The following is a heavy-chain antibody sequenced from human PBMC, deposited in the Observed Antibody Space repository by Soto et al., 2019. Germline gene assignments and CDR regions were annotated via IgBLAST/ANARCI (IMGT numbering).Heavy chain of an antibody. CDR2: IHYSGST. Sequence: PSETLSLTCTVSGGSVNSGSYYWSWIRQSPGKGLEWIGYIHYSGSTNYNPSLKSRVTISVDTSKNQFSLRLRSVTAADTAMYYCARDGAPRNYYYYGMDVWGQGTTVTVSS. J-gene: IGHJ6*02. CDR3: ARDGAPRNYYYYGMDV. CDR1: GGSVNSGSYY. D-gene: IGHD6-6*01. V-gene: IGHV4-61*01.